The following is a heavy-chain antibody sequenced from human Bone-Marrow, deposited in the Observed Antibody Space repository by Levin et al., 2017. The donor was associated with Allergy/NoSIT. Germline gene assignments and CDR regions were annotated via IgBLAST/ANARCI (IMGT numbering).Heavy chain of an antibody. CDR2: IYYSGST. CDR1: GGSISSSSYY. J-gene: IGHJ3*02. V-gene: IGHV4-39*01. Sequence: SETLSLTCTVSGGSISSSSYYWGWIRQPPGKGLEWIGSIYYSGSTYYNPSLKSRVTISVDTSKNQFSLKLSSVTAADTAVYYCATPIVGATTRAFDIWGQGTMVTVSS. D-gene: IGHD1-26*01. CDR3: ATPIVGATTRAFDI.